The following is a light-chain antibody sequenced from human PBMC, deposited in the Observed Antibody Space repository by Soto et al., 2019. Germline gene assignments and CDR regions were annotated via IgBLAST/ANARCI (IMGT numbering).Light chain of an antibody. CDR1: SSDVGSYNL. CDR3: CSYADTRGV. Sequence: QSALTQPASVSGSPRQSITISCTGTSSDVGSYNLVSWYRQHPGKAPKLMIYEGSKRPSGVSNRFSGSKSGNTASLTISGLQAEDEADYYCCSYADTRGVFRTGTKVTVL. V-gene: IGLV2-23*01. CDR2: EGS. J-gene: IGLJ1*01.